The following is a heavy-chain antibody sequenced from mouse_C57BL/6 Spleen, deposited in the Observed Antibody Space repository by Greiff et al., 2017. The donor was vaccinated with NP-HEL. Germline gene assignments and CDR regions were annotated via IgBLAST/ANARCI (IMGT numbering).Heavy chain of an antibody. J-gene: IGHJ3*01. D-gene: IGHD2-4*01. V-gene: IGHV1-80*01. CDR1: GYAFSSYW. CDR2: IYPGDGDT. CDR3: ARGDYGPFAY. Sequence: VHLVESGAELVKPGASVKISCKASGYAFSSYWMNWVKQRPGKGLEWIGQIYPGDGDTNYNGKFKGKATLTADKSSSTAYMQLSSLTSEDSAVYFCARGDYGPFAYWGQGTLVTVSA.